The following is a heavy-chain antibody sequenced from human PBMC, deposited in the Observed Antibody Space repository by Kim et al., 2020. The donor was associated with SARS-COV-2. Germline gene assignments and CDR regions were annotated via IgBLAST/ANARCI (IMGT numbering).Heavy chain of an antibody. V-gene: IGHV1-69*13. Sequence: SVKVSCKASGGTFSSYAISWVRQAPGQGLEWMGGIIPIFGTANYAQKFQGRVTITADESTSTAYMELSSLRSEDTAVYYCARGLLGSCSGGSCSDYWGQGTLVTVSS. CDR2: IIPIFGTA. D-gene: IGHD2-15*01. CDR3: ARGLLGSCSGGSCSDY. J-gene: IGHJ4*02. CDR1: GGTFSSYA.